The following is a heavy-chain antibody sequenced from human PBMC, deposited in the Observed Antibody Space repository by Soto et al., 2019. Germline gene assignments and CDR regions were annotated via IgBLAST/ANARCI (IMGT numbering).Heavy chain of an antibody. Sequence: GGSLRLSCIPCGFIVSHNYMSWVRQAPGTGLEWVSVIYSSGATYYADSVKGRFTISRDDSKNTLYLQMNSLRAEDTAVYYCARGITGTTFDYWGQGTLVTVSS. CDR1: GFIVSHNY. V-gene: IGHV3-53*01. CDR3: ARGITGTTFDY. CDR2: IYSSGAT. J-gene: IGHJ4*02. D-gene: IGHD1-20*01.